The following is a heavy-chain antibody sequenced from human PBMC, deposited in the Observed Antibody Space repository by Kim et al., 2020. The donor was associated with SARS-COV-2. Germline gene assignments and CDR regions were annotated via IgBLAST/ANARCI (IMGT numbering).Heavy chain of an antibody. V-gene: IGHV4-59*01. J-gene: IGHJ5*02. CDR3: TTLGRISITSTPRIKWFDP. Sequence: SETLSLTCSVSGGSIRGFYWTWLRQSPGKGLEWIGNVRDTGTADYNPSLKSRVSIAIDTSRSQFSLKLRSVRTADTAGYYCTTLGRISITSTPRIKWFDPWGQGTLVAVSS. D-gene: IGHD3-10*01. CDR2: VRDTGTA. CDR1: GGSIRGFY.